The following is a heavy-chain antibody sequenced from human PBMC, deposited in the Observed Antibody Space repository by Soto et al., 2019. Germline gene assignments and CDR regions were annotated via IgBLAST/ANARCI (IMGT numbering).Heavy chain of an antibody. V-gene: IGHV3-30-3*01. Sequence: GGSLRLSCAASGFTFSSYAMNWVRQAPGKWLEWVALISHDGINKYYADSVRGRFTISRDSSTNTRYLQMNSLRPAATGVYYCGRCSSTSCHLGSDYWGQGXLVTVYS. CDR1: GFTFSSYA. CDR2: ISHDGINK. J-gene: IGHJ4*02. CDR3: GRCSSTSCHLGSDY. D-gene: IGHD2-2*01.